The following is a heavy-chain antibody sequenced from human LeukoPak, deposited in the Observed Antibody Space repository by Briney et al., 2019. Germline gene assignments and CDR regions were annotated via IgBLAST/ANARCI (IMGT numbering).Heavy chain of an antibody. D-gene: IGHD6-13*01. CDR2: IIPIFGTA. CDR3: ARGDSSSWYFYD. V-gene: IGHV1-69*13. CDR1: GGTFSSYA. J-gene: IGHJ4*02. Sequence: ASVKVSCKASGGTFSSYAISWVRQAPGQGLEWMGGIIPIFGTANYAQKFLGRVTITADESTSTAYMELSSLRSEDTAVYYCARGDSSSWYFYDWGQGTLVTVSS.